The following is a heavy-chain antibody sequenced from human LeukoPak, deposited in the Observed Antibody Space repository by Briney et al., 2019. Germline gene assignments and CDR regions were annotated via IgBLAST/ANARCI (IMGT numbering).Heavy chain of an antibody. CDR1: SRSIRGYY. CDR2: INHSGST. Sequence: SETLSLTCAVYSRSIRGYYWSWIRQPPGKGLEWIGEINHSGSTNYNPSLKSRVTISVDTSKNQFSLKLSSVTAADTAVYYCARARRSSIAGRPRDFDYWGQGTLVTVSS. V-gene: IGHV4-34*01. D-gene: IGHD6-6*01. J-gene: IGHJ4*02. CDR3: ARARRSSIAGRPRDFDY.